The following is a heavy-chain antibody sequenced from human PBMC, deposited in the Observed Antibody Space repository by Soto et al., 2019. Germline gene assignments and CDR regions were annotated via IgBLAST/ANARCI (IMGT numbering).Heavy chain of an antibody. CDR3: ARDGYYYGSGSREDAFDI. D-gene: IGHD3-10*01. CDR2: IWYDGSNK. J-gene: IGHJ3*02. Sequence: GGSLILSCAASGFTFSSYGMHWVLQAPGKGLEWVAVIWYDGSNKYYADSVKGRFTISRDNSKNTLYLQMNSLRAEDTAVYYCARDGYYYGSGSREDAFDIWGQGTMVTVSS. CDR1: GFTFSSYG. V-gene: IGHV3-33*01.